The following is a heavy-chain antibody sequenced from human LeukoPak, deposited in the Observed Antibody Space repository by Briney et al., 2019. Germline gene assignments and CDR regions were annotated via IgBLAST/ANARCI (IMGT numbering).Heavy chain of an antibody. V-gene: IGHV3-48*04. CDR3: ASHRNGFWSGYADDAFDM. D-gene: IGHD3-3*01. CDR2: ISSSSTI. Sequence: QPGGSLRLSCAASRFTFSTYSMSWVRQAPGKGLEWVSYISSSSTIYYADSVKGRFTISRDNAKNSLYLQMNSLRAEDTAVYYCASHRNGFWSGYADDAFDMWGQGTMVTVSS. J-gene: IGHJ3*02. CDR1: RFTFSTYS.